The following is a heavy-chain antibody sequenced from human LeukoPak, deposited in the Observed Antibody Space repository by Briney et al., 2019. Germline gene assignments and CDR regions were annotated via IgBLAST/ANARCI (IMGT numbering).Heavy chain of an antibody. CDR3: ARVPLAYYDFWSGYKYYFDY. V-gene: IGHV1-18*01. CDR2: ISAYNDNT. D-gene: IGHD3-3*01. CDR1: GYTFTSYG. J-gene: IGHJ4*02. Sequence: ALVKVSCKASGYTFTSYGISWVRQAPGQGLEWRGWISAYNDNTNYAQKLQGRVTMTTDTSTSTAYMELRSLRSDDTAVYYCARVPLAYYDFWSGYKYYFDYWGQGTLVTVSS.